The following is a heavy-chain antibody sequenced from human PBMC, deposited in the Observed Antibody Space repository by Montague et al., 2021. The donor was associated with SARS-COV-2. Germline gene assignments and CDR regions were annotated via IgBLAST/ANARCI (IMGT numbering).Heavy chain of an antibody. Sequence: SETLSLTCDVSGDSVRNATYYWAWIRQPPGRGLKWIGNIYYSGSTMYNPSLKSRVTMSVDTSKNQFSLHLNLVTAADTAVYCCARRLTGLEPPFDPWGQGTTVIVSS. V-gene: IGHV4-39*01. J-gene: IGHJ5*02. D-gene: IGHD1-1*01. CDR3: ARRLTGLEPPFDP. CDR1: GDSVRNATYY. CDR2: IYYSGST.